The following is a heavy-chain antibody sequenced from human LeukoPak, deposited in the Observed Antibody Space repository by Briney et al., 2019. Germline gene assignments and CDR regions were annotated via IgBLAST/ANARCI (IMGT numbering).Heavy chain of an antibody. D-gene: IGHD4-17*01. J-gene: IGHJ1*01. Sequence: SETLSLTCTGSGGSISNYYWSWIRQPPGKGLEWIGYIYNSGHTNYNPSLKSRDTISEDTSKNQLSLKLSSVTAADTAVYYCARAAVTTSRYFQHWGQGTLVTVSS. CDR1: GGSISNYY. CDR2: IYNSGHT. CDR3: ARAAVTTSRYFQH. V-gene: IGHV4-59*01.